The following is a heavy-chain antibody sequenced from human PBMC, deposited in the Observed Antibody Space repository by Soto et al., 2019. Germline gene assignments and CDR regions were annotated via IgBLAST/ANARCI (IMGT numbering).Heavy chain of an antibody. J-gene: IGHJ5*02. CDR2: IYHSGST. CDR3: VRGTRYCGSTSCSDNWFDP. Sequence: PSETLSLTCTFFRGSISTGWYYWGWVRQHPGKGLECIRHIYHSGSTYYTPPLKSRVVMSVDTSKNPFSLNLSSLTAADTAVYYCVRGTRYCGSTSCSDNWFDPWGQGTLVTVSS. D-gene: IGHD2-2*01. CDR1: RGSISTGWYY. V-gene: IGHV4-31*03.